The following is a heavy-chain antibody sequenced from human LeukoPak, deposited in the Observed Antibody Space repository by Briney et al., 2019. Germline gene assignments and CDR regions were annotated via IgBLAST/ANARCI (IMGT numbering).Heavy chain of an antibody. CDR2: IIPMFQTA. CDR1: GGTFSSYA. J-gene: IGHJ3*02. D-gene: IGHD1-26*01. CDR3: AREERGSDAFDI. V-gene: IGHV1-69*05. Sequence: SVKVSCKASGGTFSSYAISWVRQAPGQGLEWMGGIIPMFQTANHAQKFQGRVTITRNTSISTAYMELSSLRSEDTAVYYCAREERGSDAFDIWGQGTMVTVSS.